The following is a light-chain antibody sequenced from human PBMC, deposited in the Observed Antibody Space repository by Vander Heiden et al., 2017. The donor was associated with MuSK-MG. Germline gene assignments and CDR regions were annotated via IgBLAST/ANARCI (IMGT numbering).Light chain of an antibody. Sequence: QSALTQPASVSGSPGQSITLFCTGTSSEVGGYNYVSWYQQHPGNAPKLMVYDVSKRPSGVSDRFSGSKSGTTASLTISGRQSEDEADYYCSSSTGSSTLVFGTGTKVTVL. V-gene: IGLV2-14*01. CDR1: SSEVGGYNY. J-gene: IGLJ1*01. CDR3: SSSTGSSTLV. CDR2: DVS.